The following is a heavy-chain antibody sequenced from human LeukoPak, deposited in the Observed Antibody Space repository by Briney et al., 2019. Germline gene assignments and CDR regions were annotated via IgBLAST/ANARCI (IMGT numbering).Heavy chain of an antibody. CDR1: GFTFSSYW. J-gene: IGHJ4*02. V-gene: IGHV3-74*01. D-gene: IGHD3-22*01. Sequence: PGGSLRLSCAASGFTFSSYWMHWVRQAPGKGLVWVSRINSDGSSTSYADSVKGRFTISRDNAKNTLYLQMNSLRAEDTAVYYCAKDVVGLIITMIVVAESGYFDYWGQGTLVTVSS. CDR3: AKDVVGLIITMIVVAESGYFDY. CDR2: INSDGSST.